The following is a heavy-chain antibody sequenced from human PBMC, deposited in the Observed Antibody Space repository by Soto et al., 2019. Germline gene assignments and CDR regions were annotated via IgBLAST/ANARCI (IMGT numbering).Heavy chain of an antibody. V-gene: IGHV4-39*01. Sequence: SENLSLTSPVSGGSINGSGFHWGRIRQAPGKGLELIGSIYYIGTANYSPSLKSRLAIDVDTSKNQFSLRLSSVTASDTAVYYCATRSGDYVGWFDPWGQGTRVTVSS. CDR3: ATRSGDYVGWFDP. CDR1: GGSINGSGFH. J-gene: IGHJ5*02. CDR2: IYYIGTA. D-gene: IGHD4-17*01.